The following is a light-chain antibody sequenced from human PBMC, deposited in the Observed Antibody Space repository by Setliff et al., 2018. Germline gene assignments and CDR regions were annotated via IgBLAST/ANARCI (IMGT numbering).Light chain of an antibody. V-gene: IGLV2-11*01. CDR3: CSYAGSYTRYV. Sequence: ALTQPRSVSGSPGQSVTISCTGTSSDVGGYNYVSWYQQHPGKAPKLMIYDVSKRPSGVPDRFSGSKSGNTASPTISGLQAEDEADYYCCSYAGSYTRYVFGTGTKVTVL. CDR2: DVS. CDR1: SSDVGGYNY. J-gene: IGLJ1*01.